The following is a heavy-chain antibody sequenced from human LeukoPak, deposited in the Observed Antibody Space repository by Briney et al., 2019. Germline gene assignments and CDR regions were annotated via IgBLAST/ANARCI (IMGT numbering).Heavy chain of an antibody. CDR1: GFTFSDYY. J-gene: IGHJ4*02. D-gene: IGHD6-13*01. CDR3: ASDIPRHYSSSDRFDY. V-gene: IGHV3-11*01. CDR2: ISSSGSTI. Sequence: GGSLRLSCAASGFTFSDYYMSWIRQAPGKGLEWISYISSSGSTIYYADSVKGRFTISRDNAKNSLYLQMNSLRAEDTAVYYCASDIPRHYSSSDRFDYWGQGTLVTVSS.